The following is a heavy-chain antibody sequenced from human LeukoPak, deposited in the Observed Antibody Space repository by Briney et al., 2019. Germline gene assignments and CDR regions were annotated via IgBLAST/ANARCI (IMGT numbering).Heavy chain of an antibody. CDR3: ARGVPKSSSWYVAPDY. Sequence: ASVKVSCKASRGTFSSYAISWVRQAPGQGLEWMGGIIPIFGTANYAQKFQGRVTITADKSTSTAYMELSSLRSEDTAVYYCARGVPKSSSWYVAPDYWGQGTLVTVSS. CDR1: RGTFSSYA. D-gene: IGHD6-13*01. CDR2: IIPIFGTA. V-gene: IGHV1-69*06. J-gene: IGHJ4*02.